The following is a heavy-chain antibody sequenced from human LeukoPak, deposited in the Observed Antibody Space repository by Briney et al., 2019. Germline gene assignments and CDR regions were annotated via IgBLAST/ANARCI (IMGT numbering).Heavy chain of an antibody. D-gene: IGHD3/OR15-3a*01. CDR2: ISYDGSNK. J-gene: IGHJ4*02. CDR1: GFTFSSYG. V-gene: IGHV3-30*03. CDR3: ARAVDYYFDY. Sequence: GRSLRLSCAASGFTFSSYGMHWVRQAPGKGLEWVAVISYDGSNKYYADSVKGRFTISRDNSKNTLYLQMNSLRAEDTAVYYCARAVDYYFDYWGQGTLVTVSS.